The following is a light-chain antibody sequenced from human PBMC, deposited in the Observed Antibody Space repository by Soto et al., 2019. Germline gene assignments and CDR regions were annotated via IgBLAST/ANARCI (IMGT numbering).Light chain of an antibody. CDR3: QQRSNLPS. V-gene: IGKV3-11*01. CDR2: DAS. J-gene: IGKJ3*01. Sequence: EIVLTQSPATLSLSPGERATLSCRASQSVSSYLAWYQQKHGQAPRLLIYDASNMATGIPARFSGSGSGTDFTLTISSLEPEDFTVYYCQQRSNLPSFGPGTKVDIK. CDR1: QSVSSY.